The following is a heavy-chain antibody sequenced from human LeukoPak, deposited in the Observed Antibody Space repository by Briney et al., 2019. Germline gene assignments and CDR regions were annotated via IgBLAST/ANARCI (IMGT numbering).Heavy chain of an antibody. CDR2: ISDSGST. CDR3: ARDTGTVVDY. CDR1: GGSISSCY. Sequence: SDTLSLTCTVSGGSISSCYWRWIREPPGKGLEGIRYISDSGSTHNNPTLKSRVTISVDTAKNQISLKLSAVTAADTAVYYCARDTGTVVDYWGQGTLVTVSS. V-gene: IGHV4-59*01. J-gene: IGHJ4*02. D-gene: IGHD4-23*01.